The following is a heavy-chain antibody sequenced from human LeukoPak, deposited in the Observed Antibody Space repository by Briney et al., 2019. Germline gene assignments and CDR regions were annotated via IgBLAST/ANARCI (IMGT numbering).Heavy chain of an antibody. Sequence: ASVKVSCKASGSTFTNYYIYWVRQAPGQGLECMGRINPNSGGTSCAQRFQGRVTLTSDTSISTAYMELSGLTSDDTAVYYCARTVTAAGNDYWGQGTLVTVSS. CDR2: INPNSGGT. J-gene: IGHJ4*02. CDR3: ARTVTAAGNDY. V-gene: IGHV1-2*06. D-gene: IGHD6-13*01. CDR1: GSTFTNYY.